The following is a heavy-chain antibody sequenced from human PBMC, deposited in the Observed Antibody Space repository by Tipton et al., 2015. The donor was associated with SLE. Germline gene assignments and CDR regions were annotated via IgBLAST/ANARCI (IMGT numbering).Heavy chain of an antibody. CDR3: ARVVDDSRGHFYSFDY. CDR1: GGSISSSSYY. D-gene: IGHD3-22*01. CDR2: IYYSGST. J-gene: IGHJ4*02. V-gene: IGHV4-39*07. Sequence: TLSLTCTVSGGSISSSSYYWGWIRQPPGKGLEWIGSIYYSGSTYYNPSLKRRATISIDTAKNHFSLRLRAVTAADTALYYCARVVDDSRGHFYSFDYWGQGTLVTVSS.